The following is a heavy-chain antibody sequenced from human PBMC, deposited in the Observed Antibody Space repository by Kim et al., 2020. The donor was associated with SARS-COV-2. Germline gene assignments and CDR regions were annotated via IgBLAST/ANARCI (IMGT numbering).Heavy chain of an antibody. Sequence: SETLSLTCTVSGGSISSGGYYWSWIRQHPGKGLEWIGYIYYSGSTYYNPSLKSRVTISVDTSKNQFSLKLSSVTAADTAVYYCARGYSSSWYPYPSFDYWGQGTLVTVSS. J-gene: IGHJ4*02. D-gene: IGHD6-13*01. CDR1: GGSISSGGYY. V-gene: IGHV4-31*03. CDR3: ARGYSSSWYPYPSFDY. CDR2: IYYSGST.